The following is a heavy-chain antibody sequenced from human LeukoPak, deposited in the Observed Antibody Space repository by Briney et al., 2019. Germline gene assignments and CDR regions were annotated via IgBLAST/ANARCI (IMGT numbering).Heavy chain of an antibody. Sequence: GGSLRLSCAASGFTFSSYGMHWVRQAPGKGLEWVAFIRYDGSNKYYADSVKGRFTISRDNSKNTLYLQMNSLRAEDTAVYYCAKASKGDYYDSSSVQDYWGQGTLVTVSS. CDR1: GFTFSSYG. V-gene: IGHV3-30*02. CDR2: IRYDGSNK. CDR3: AKASKGDYYDSSSVQDY. D-gene: IGHD3-22*01. J-gene: IGHJ4*02.